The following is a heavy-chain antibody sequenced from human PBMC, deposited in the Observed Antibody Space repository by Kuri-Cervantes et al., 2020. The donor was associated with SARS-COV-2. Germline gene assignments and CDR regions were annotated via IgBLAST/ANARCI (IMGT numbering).Heavy chain of an antibody. Sequence: GESLKISCAASGFTFSSYSMLWVRQAPGKGLEWVSSINTDGSHKNYADSVKGRFTISRDNAKNSLYLQMNSLRAEDTAVYYCARDQGWLDPWWFDPWGQGTLVTVSS. CDR2: INTDGSHK. D-gene: IGHD6-19*01. V-gene: IGHV3-21*01. CDR1: GFTFSSYS. J-gene: IGHJ5*02. CDR3: ARDQGWLDPWWFDP.